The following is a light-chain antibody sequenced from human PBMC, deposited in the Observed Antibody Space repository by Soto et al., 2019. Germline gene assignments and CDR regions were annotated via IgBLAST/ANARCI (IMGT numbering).Light chain of an antibody. V-gene: IGKV3-15*01. J-gene: IGKJ5*01. Sequence: EIVMTQSPATLSVSPGERATLSCRASQSVSSNLAWYQQKPGQAPRLLIYGASTRATGIPARFSGSGSGTEYTRTISSLQSEDFAVYCCQQYNNWPPRTFGQGTRLEIK. CDR2: GAS. CDR3: QQYNNWPPRT. CDR1: QSVSSN.